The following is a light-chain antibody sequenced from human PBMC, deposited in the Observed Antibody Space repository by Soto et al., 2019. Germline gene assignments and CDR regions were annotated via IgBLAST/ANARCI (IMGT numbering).Light chain of an antibody. CDR3: QQYNNWPPWT. Sequence: EIVMTQSPATLSVSPGERATLSCRASQSVSSNLAWYQQKPGQAPRLLIYGASTRATGIPARFSGSGSGTEFTLTISRLQSEDFAVYYCQQYNNWPPWTFGQGTRWKSN. CDR1: QSVSSN. CDR2: GAS. V-gene: IGKV3-15*01. J-gene: IGKJ1*01.